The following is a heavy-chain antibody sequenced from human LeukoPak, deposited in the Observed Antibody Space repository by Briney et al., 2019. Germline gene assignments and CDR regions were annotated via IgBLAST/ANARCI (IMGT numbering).Heavy chain of an antibody. D-gene: IGHD2-21*02. J-gene: IGHJ4*02. CDR1: GYTLTELS. CDR3: ARVYCGGDCYSDY. V-gene: IGHV1-24*01. Sequence: GASVKVSCKVSGYTLTELSMHWVRQAPGKGLEWMGGFDPEDGETIYAQKFQGRVTMTRDTSTSTVYMELSSLRSEDTAVYYCARVYCGGDCYSDYWGQGTLVTVSS. CDR2: FDPEDGET.